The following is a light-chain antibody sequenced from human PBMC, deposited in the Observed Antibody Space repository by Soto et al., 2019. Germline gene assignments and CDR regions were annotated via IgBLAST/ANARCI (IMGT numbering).Light chain of an antibody. CDR3: CSYVGASIYV. Sequence: QSVLTQPPSVSAAPGQKVTISCSGSSSNIGNNYVSWYQQLPGTAPKLLIYDNNKRPSGIPDRFSGSKSGTSATLGITGLQAGDEADYYCCSYVGASIYVFGTGTKLTVL. CDR2: DNN. CDR1: SSNIGNNY. J-gene: IGLJ1*01. V-gene: IGLV1-51*01.